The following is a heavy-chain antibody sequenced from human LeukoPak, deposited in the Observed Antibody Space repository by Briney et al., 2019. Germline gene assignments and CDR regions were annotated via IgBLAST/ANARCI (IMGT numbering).Heavy chain of an antibody. V-gene: IGHV4-34*01. Sequence: SETLSLACAVYGGSFSGYYWSWIRQPPGKGLEWIGEINHSGSTNYNPSLKSRVTISVDTSKNQFSLKLSSVTAADTAVYYCARDGKSEADNYDILTPYYMDAWGKGTTVTISS. CDR1: GGSFSGYY. D-gene: IGHD3-9*01. CDR3: ARDGKSEADNYDILTPYYMDA. J-gene: IGHJ6*03. CDR2: INHSGST.